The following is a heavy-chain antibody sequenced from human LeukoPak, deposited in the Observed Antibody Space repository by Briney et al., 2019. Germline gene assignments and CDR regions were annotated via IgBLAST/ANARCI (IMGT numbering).Heavy chain of an antibody. CDR2: INPNSGGT. V-gene: IGHV1-2*02. CDR1: GYTFTGYY. Sequence: ASVKVSCKASGYTFTGYYMHWVRQAPGQGLEWMGWINPNSGGTNYAQKFQGRVTMTRDTSISTAYMELSRLRSDDTAVYYCARPADSGSSTTLDYWGQGTLVTVSS. J-gene: IGHJ4*02. D-gene: IGHD1-26*01. CDR3: ARPADSGSSTTLDY.